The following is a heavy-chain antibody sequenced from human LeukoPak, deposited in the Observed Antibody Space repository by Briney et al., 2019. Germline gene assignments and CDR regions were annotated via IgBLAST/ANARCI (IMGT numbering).Heavy chain of an antibody. Sequence: GASVKVSCKASGGTFSSYAISWVRQAPGQGLEWMGGIIPIFGTANYAQKFQGRVTVTTDTSTSTAYMEVRSLRSDDTAVYYCARSDPTVAGTYWGQGTLVTVSS. CDR3: ARSDPTVAGTY. CDR1: GGTFSSYA. V-gene: IGHV1-69*05. CDR2: IIPIFGTA. J-gene: IGHJ4*02. D-gene: IGHD6-19*01.